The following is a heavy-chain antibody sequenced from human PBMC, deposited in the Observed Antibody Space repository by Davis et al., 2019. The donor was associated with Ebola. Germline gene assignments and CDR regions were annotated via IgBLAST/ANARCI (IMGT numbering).Heavy chain of an antibody. CDR2: IYYSGST. CDR3: ASTDPLDGMDV. Sequence: SETLSLTCTVSGGSISSSSYYWSWIRQPPGKGLEWIGYIYYSGSTNYNPSLKSRVTISVDTSKNQFSLKLSSVTAADTAVYYCASTDPLDGMDVWGQGTTVTVSS. J-gene: IGHJ6*02. V-gene: IGHV4-61*01. D-gene: IGHD2-8*02. CDR1: GGSISSSSYY.